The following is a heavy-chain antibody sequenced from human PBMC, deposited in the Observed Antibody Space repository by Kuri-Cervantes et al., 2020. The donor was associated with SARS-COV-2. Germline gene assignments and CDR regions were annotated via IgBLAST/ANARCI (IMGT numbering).Heavy chain of an antibody. CDR2: INPNSGGT. CDR1: GYTFTGYY. J-gene: IGHJ2*01. D-gene: IGHD6-13*01. Sequence: ASVKVSCKASGYTFTGYYMHWVRQAPGQGLEWMGWINPNSGGTNYAQKFQGRVTMTRDTSISTAYMELSRLRSEDTAVYYCARAAAGNWYFDLWGRGTLVTVSS. V-gene: IGHV1-2*02. CDR3: ARAAAGNWYFDL.